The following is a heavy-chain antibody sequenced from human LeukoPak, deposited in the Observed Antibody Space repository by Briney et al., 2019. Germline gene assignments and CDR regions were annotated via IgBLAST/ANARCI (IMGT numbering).Heavy chain of an antibody. Sequence: GGSLRLSCAASGFTFSSYSMNWVRQAPGKGLEWASSISSSSSYIYYADSVKGRFTISRDNAKNSLYLQMNSLRAEDTAVYYCARDRLVYYDSSGYPSHFDYWGQGTLVTVSS. D-gene: IGHD3-22*01. CDR3: ARDRLVYYDSSGYPSHFDY. CDR2: ISSSSSYI. J-gene: IGHJ4*02. CDR1: GFTFSSYS. V-gene: IGHV3-21*01.